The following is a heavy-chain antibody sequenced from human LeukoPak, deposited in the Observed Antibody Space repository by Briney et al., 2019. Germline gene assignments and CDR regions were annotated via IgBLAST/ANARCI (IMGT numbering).Heavy chain of an antibody. CDR3: ARDIVRYSSSWPYFDY. J-gene: IGHJ4*02. Sequence: ASVTVSCKASGYTFTSYGISWVRQAPGQGLEWMGWISAYNGNTNYAQNLQGRVTMTTDTSTSTAYMELRSLRSDDTAVYYCARDIVRYSSSWPYFDYWGQGTLVTVSS. D-gene: IGHD6-13*01. V-gene: IGHV1-18*01. CDR2: ISAYNGNT. CDR1: GYTFTSYG.